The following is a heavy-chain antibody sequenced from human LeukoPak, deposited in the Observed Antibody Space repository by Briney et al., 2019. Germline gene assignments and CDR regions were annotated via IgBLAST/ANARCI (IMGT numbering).Heavy chain of an antibody. J-gene: IGHJ5*02. CDR3: ARDRGGYCGGDCYPNWFDP. CDR1: GGSISSYY. Sequence: SETLSLTCTVSGGSISSYYWSWIRQPAGKGLEWIGRIYTNENTNYNPSLKSRVTMSVDTSKNQFSLKLSSVTAADTAVYYCARDRGGYCGGDCYPNWFDPWGQGTLVTVSS. D-gene: IGHD2-21*02. V-gene: IGHV4-4*07. CDR2: IYTNENT.